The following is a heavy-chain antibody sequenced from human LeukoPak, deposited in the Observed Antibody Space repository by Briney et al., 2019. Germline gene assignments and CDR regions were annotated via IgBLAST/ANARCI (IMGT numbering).Heavy chain of an antibody. CDR2: ISGYNGNT. J-gene: IGHJ4*02. V-gene: IGHV1-18*01. CDR3: ARVYCSGGSCGLDY. CDR1: GYTFTSYG. D-gene: IGHD2-15*01. Sequence: ASVKVSCKASGYTFTSYGISWVRQAPGQGLEYMGWISGYNGNTNYAQKVQGRVTMTTDTSTSTAYMELRSLRSDDTAVYYCARVYCSGGSCGLDYWGQGTLVTVSS.